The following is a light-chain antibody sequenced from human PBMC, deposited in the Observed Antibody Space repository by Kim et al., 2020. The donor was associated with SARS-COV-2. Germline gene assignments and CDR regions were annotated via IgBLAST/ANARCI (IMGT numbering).Light chain of an antibody. J-gene: IGKJ2*01. CDR3: QQTDATPHT. CDR2: GAS. Sequence: SASIGDRVAITWRASESIATYLNWYQQKPGRPPKLLIYGASSLQRGVPSRFSGSGSGTDFTLTISSLQPEDFATYFCQQTDATPHTFGQGTKLEI. CDR1: ESIATY. V-gene: IGKV1-39*01.